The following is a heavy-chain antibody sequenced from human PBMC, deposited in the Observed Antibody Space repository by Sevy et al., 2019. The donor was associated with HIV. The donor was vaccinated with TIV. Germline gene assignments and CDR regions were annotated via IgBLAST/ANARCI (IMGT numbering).Heavy chain of an antibody. D-gene: IGHD5-18*01. CDR2: ISGSGGST. CDR1: GFTFSSYA. V-gene: IGHV3-23*01. Sequence: GESLKISCAASGFTFSSYAMSWVRQAPGKGLEWVSAISGSGGSTYYADSVKGRFTISRDNTKNKMYLQINSLRAADTAVYYCATGGIDGYNWPEGFDIWGQGTTVTVSS. J-gene: IGHJ3*02. CDR3: ATGGIDGYNWPEGFDI.